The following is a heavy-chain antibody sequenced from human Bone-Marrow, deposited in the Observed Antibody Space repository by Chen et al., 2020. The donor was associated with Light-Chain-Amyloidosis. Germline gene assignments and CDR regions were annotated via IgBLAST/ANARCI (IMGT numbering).Heavy chain of an antibody. J-gene: IGHJ4*02. CDR3: ARATATYYDFWSGYYSFDY. Sequence: QLQLQESGPGLVKPSETLSLTCTVSGGSISSSSYSWGWIRQPPGKGLEWIGSIYYSGSTYYNPSLKSRVTISVDTSKNQFSLKLSSVTAADTAVYYCARATATYYDFWSGYYSFDYWGQGTLVTVSS. CDR1: GGSISSSSYS. V-gene: IGHV4-39*07. CDR2: IYYSGST. D-gene: IGHD3-3*01.